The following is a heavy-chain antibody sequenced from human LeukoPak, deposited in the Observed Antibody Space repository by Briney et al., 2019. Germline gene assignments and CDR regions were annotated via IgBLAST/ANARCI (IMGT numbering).Heavy chain of an antibody. CDR1: GGSLSGYY. Sequence: PSETLSLTCTVSGGSLSGYYWSWIRQPAGKGLEWIGRIYMSGSTNYNPSLKSRVTMSVDTSKNQFSLKLTSVTAADTAVYYCARDYCSATSCPGRAFDIWGQGTVVTVSS. D-gene: IGHD2-2*01. J-gene: IGHJ3*02. CDR2: IYMSGST. V-gene: IGHV4-4*07. CDR3: ARDYCSATSCPGRAFDI.